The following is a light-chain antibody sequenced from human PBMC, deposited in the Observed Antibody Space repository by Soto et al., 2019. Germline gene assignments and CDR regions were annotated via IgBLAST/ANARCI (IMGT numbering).Light chain of an antibody. V-gene: IGKV2-28*01. CDR3: MQALQTPWT. J-gene: IGKJ1*01. Sequence: DIVMTQSPLSLPVTPGEPASISCTSSQSLLHSNGYNYLDWYLQKPGQSPQLLIYLGSNRASGVPDRFSGSGSGTDLTLKISRVEAEDVGVYYCMQALQTPWTFGQGTKVEIK. CDR1: QSLLHSNGYNY. CDR2: LGS.